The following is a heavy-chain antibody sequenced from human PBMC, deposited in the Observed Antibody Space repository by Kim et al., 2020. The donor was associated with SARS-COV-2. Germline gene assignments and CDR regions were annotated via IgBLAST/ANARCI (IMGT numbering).Heavy chain of an antibody. D-gene: IGHD6-13*01. CDR1: GDSVSSNSAS. J-gene: IGHJ4*02. V-gene: IGHV6-1*01. CDR3: ARDPGYAISWYAFDY. CDR2: TYYRSKWYN. Sequence: SQTLSLTCAISGDSVSSNSASWNWIRQSPSRGLEWLGRTYYRSKWYNDYAVSVRRRITINPDTSKNQFSLHLNSVTPEDTALYYCARDPGYAISWYAFDYWAQGNLVTVSS.